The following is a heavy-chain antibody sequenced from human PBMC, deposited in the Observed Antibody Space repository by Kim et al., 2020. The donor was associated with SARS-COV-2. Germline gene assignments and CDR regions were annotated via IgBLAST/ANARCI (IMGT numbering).Heavy chain of an antibody. V-gene: IGHV1-46*01. Sequence: SYAQKFQGRVTMTRDTSTSTVYMELSSLRSEDTAVYYCARDDTMVRGVIHWGQGTLVTVSS. D-gene: IGHD3-10*01. CDR3: ARDDTMVRGVIH. J-gene: IGHJ4*02.